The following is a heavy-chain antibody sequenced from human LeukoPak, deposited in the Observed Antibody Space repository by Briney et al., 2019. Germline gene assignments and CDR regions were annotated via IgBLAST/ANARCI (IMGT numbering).Heavy chain of an antibody. CDR2: IKQDGSEK. V-gene: IGHV3-7*01. J-gene: IGHJ5*02. CDR3: ARELGYCSGGSCYQSNWFDP. D-gene: IGHD2-15*01. CDR1: GFTFSSYW. Sequence: PGGSLRLSCAASGFTFSSYWMSWVRQAPGKGLEWVANIKQDGSEKYYVDSVKGRFTISRDNAKNSLYLQMNSLRAEDTAVYYCARELGYCSGGSCYQSNWFDPWGQGTLVTVSS.